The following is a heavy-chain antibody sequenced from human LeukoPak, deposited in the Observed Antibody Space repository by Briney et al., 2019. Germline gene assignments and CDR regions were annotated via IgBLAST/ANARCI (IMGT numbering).Heavy chain of an antibody. CDR2: ISHDGSSQ. Sequence: GRSLRLSCAASGFTFSDYGMHWARLAPGKGLEWVAHISHDGSSQNYTDSVQGRFTISRDNSKNTVDLQMNSLRAEDTAVYYCAKDGPLPYTSTSFGRHFLEYWGQGTLVTVSS. V-gene: IGHV3-30*18. CDR1: GFTFSDYG. CDR3: AKDGPLPYTSTSFGRHFLEY. J-gene: IGHJ4*02. D-gene: IGHD6-13*01.